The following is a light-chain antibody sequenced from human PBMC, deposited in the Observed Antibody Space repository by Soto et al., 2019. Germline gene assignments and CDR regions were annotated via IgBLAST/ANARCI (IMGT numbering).Light chain of an antibody. J-gene: IGLJ1*01. Sequence: QSALAQPPSASGTPGQRVTFSCSGSTSNIESATVNWYQQLPGTAPKLLIFNNYQRPSGVPDRFSGSRSATSASLAISGLQSEDEGDYYCAAWDDSFNGLYVFGTGTKVTVL. CDR2: NNY. CDR1: TSNIESAT. V-gene: IGLV1-44*01. CDR3: AAWDDSFNGLYV.